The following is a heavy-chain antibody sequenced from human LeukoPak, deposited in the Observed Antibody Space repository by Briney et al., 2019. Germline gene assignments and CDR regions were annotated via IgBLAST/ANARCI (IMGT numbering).Heavy chain of an antibody. Sequence: PSETLSLTCTVSGGSISSSSYYWGWIRQPPGKGLEWIGSIYYSGSTYYNPSLKSRVTMSVDTSKNQFSLKLSSVTAADTAVYYCAREEVSWYNWFDPWGQGTLVTVSS. CDR1: GGSISSSSYY. CDR3: AREEVSWYNWFDP. V-gene: IGHV4-39*07. CDR2: IYYSGST. J-gene: IGHJ5*02. D-gene: IGHD6-13*01.